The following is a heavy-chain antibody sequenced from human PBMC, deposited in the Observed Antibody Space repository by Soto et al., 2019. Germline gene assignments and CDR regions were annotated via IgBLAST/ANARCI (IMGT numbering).Heavy chain of an antibody. CDR2: ISSSGNTI. Sequence: ESGGGLVQTSGSLRIACVASGFTFSDYSMSWVRQAPGKGLEWVSYISSSGNTIYYADSVKGRFTISRDNAKNSVYLQMNSLRAEDTALYFCAKMSSENYYDPVFSWGQGTLVTVSS. J-gene: IGHJ4*02. D-gene: IGHD3-22*01. CDR1: GFTFSDYS. V-gene: IGHV3-11*01. CDR3: AKMSSENYYDPVFS.